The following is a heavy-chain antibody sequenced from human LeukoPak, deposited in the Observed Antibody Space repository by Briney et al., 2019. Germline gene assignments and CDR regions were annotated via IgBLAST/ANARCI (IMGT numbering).Heavy chain of an antibody. CDR2: TSYSGNT. J-gene: IGHJ6*02. CDR3: ARDHGYFGMDV. Sequence: PSETLSLACIVSGGSIGNYYWNWIRQPPGKGLEWIGYTSYSGNTIYNPSLKSRVTISIDPFKNQLSLKVTSVTAADTAVYYCARDHGYFGMDVWGQGTTVTISS. V-gene: IGHV4-59*01. CDR1: GGSIGNYY.